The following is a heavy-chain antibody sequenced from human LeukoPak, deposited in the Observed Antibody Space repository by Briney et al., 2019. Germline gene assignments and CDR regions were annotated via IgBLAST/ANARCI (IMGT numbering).Heavy chain of an antibody. CDR3: ARISSDSISYYDH. D-gene: IGHD3-22*01. CDR1: GFTFSNYW. CDR2: IKQDGSEK. V-gene: IGHV3-7*02. Sequence: PGGSLRLSCAASGFTFSNYWMSWVRQAPGKGLEWVANIKQDGSEKYYVDSVKGRFTISRDNAKNTLFLQMNSLRAEDTAVYYCARISSDSISYYDHWGQGTLVTVSS. J-gene: IGHJ4*02.